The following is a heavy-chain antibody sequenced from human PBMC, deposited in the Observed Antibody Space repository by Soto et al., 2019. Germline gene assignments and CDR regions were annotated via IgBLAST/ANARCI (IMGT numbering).Heavy chain of an antibody. CDR2: IIPIFGTA. CDR3: APLAVAGIIDY. Sequence: SVKVSFKASGGTFSSYAISWVRQAPGQGLEWMGGIIPIFGTANYAQKFQGRVTITADESTSTAYMELSSLRSEDTAVYYCAPLAVAGIIDYWGQGTLVTVSS. CDR1: GGTFSSYA. J-gene: IGHJ4*02. V-gene: IGHV1-69*13. D-gene: IGHD6-19*01.